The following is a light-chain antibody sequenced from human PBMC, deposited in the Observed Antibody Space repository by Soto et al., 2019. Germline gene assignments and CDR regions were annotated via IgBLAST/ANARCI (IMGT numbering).Light chain of an antibody. J-gene: IGKJ2*01. CDR2: GVS. Sequence: EIVMTQSPATLSVSPGERATLSCRASQSVSSKLAWFQQKPGQAPSLLIYGVSTRATGVPVRFCGSGSGTEFTLTINSLQSEDFAVYYCQQYNNWPHTFGQGTKLEIK. CDR1: QSVSSK. CDR3: QQYNNWPHT. V-gene: IGKV3-15*01.